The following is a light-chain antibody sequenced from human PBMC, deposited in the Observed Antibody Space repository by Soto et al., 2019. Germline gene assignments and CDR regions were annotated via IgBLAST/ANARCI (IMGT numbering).Light chain of an antibody. Sequence: QSALTQPASVSGSPGQSITISCTGTSSTVGGFNVVSWYKQHPGKAPKVIIYEGIKRPSGVSNRFSGSNSGSTASLTISGLQAEDEADYYCCSYVGATTYVFGTGTKLTVL. V-gene: IGLV2-23*01. CDR2: EGI. CDR3: CSYVGATTYV. J-gene: IGLJ1*01. CDR1: SSTVGGFNV.